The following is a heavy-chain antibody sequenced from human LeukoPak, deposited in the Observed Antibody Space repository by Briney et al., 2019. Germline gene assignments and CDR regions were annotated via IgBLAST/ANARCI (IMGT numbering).Heavy chain of an antibody. CDR3: ARGRLWLRPIDY. CDR2: INHSGST. Sequence: SETLSLTCSVSGDSITGYYWGWIRQPPGKGLEWIGEINHSGSTSYNPSLKSRVTISVDTSKNQFSLKLSSVTAADTAVYYCARGRLWLRPIDYWGQGTLVTVSS. D-gene: IGHD5-18*01. J-gene: IGHJ4*02. CDR1: GDSITGYY. V-gene: IGHV4-34*01.